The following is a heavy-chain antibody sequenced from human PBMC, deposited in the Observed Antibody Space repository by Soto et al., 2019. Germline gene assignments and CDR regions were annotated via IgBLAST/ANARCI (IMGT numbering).Heavy chain of an antibody. CDR1: GGSISSGGYY. V-gene: IGHV4-31*03. CDR3: AAEVGFGPLFDY. D-gene: IGHD3-3*01. CDR2: IYYSGST. J-gene: IGHJ4*02. Sequence: QVQLQESGPGLVKPSQTLSLTCTVSGGSISSGGYYWSWIRQHPGKGLEYIGYIYYSGSTYYNPSLKSRVAISVDTSKNQCSLKLNSVTAADTAVYYCAAEVGFGPLFDYWGQGTLVTVSS.